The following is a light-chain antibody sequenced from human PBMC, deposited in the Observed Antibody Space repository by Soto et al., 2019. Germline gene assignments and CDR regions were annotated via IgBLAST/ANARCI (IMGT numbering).Light chain of an antibody. CDR3: QPSYSTPV. CDR1: QSISSY. CDR2: AAS. Sequence: DIQMTQSPSSLSASVGDRVTITCRASQSISSYLNWYQQKPGKAPKLLIYAASSLQSEVPSRFSGSGSGTDFTLTISSLQPEDFATYYCQPSYSTPVFGQGTKLDIK. V-gene: IGKV1-39*01. J-gene: IGKJ2*01.